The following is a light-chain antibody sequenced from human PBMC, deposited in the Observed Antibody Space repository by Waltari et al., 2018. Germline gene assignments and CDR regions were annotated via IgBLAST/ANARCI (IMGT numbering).Light chain of an antibody. V-gene: IGLV2-11*01. J-gene: IGLJ1*01. CDR1: SSDVGGYNY. CDR3: CSYAGSYTYV. CDR2: DVS. Sequence: QSALTQPRSVSGSPGQSVTISCTGTSSDVGGYNYISWYQQHPGKAPKLRLYDVSKRPSVVPDRFSGSKSGNTASLTISGLQAEDEADYYCCSYAGSYTYVFGTGTKVTVL.